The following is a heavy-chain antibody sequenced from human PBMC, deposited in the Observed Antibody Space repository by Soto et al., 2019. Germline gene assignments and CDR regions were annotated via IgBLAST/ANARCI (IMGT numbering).Heavy chain of an antibody. CDR3: ARGSTDSYRGSRIFDF. Sequence: GGSVTLSCVASGITFVSRAMSWVRQAPGEGLEWVSTITDTGGDTKYADSVRGRFTMSRDNSKKTLYLQMNSLRVEDSALYYCARGSTDSYRGSRIFDFWGRGPLVTVSS. J-gene: IGHJ4*02. CDR2: ITDTGGDT. CDR1: GITFVSRA. V-gene: IGHV3-23*01. D-gene: IGHD3-16*01.